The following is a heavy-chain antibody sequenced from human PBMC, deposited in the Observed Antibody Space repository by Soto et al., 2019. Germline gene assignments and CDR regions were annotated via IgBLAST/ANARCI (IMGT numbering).Heavy chain of an antibody. J-gene: IGHJ4*02. CDR3: ARDGDVNTGFGKDY. D-gene: IGHD3-16*01. CDR1: GFTFSSYG. CDR2: IWNDGGNK. Sequence: QVQLVESGGGVVQPGRSLRLSCAASGFTFSSYGMHWVRQAPGKGLEWVAFIWNDGGNKFYAESGKGRFTISRDNSKNTLYLQMTSMRAEDTAMYYCARDGDVNTGFGKDYWGQGTLVTVSS. V-gene: IGHV3-33*01.